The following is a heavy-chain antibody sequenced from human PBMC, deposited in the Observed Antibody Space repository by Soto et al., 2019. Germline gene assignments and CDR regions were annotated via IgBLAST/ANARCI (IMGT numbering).Heavy chain of an antibody. CDR2: INHSGST. CDR1: GGSFSGYY. D-gene: IGHD2-2*01. J-gene: IGHJ5*02. V-gene: IGHV4-34*01. CDR3: ARRGVRVVVPAPNWFDP. Sequence: ETLSLTCAVYGGSFSGYYWSWIRQPPGKGLEWTGEINHSGSTNYNPSLKSRVTISVDTSKNQFSLKLSSVTAADTAVYYCARRGVRVVVPAPNWFDPWGQGTLVPVSS.